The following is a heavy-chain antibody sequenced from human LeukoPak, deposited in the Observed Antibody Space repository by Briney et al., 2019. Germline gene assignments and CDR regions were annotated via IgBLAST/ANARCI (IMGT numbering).Heavy chain of an antibody. D-gene: IGHD4/OR15-4a*01. CDR2: INPNSGGT. Sequence: ASVKVSCKASGGTFSSYAISWVRQAPGQGLEWMGWINPNSGGTNYAQKFQGRVTMTRDTSISTAYMELSRLRSDDTAVYYCARYESDYGFDYWGQGTLVTVSS. CDR1: GGTFSSYA. V-gene: IGHV1-2*02. CDR3: ARYESDYGFDY. J-gene: IGHJ4*02.